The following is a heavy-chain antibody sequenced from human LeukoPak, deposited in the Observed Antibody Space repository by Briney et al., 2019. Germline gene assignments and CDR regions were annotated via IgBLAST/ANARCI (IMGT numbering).Heavy chain of an antibody. J-gene: IGHJ3*02. CDR3: TTGRGHFDWLLSDI. V-gene: IGHV3-7*05. D-gene: IGHD3-9*01. Sequence: PGGSLRLSCEASGFTFGDYWMTWVRQAPGKGLEGVANIKQDGSENHYVDSVKGRFTISRDNAKDSLYLQMNSLRAEHTAVYYCTTGRGHFDWLLSDIWGLGTMVTVSS. CDR1: GFTFGDYW. CDR2: IKQDGSEN.